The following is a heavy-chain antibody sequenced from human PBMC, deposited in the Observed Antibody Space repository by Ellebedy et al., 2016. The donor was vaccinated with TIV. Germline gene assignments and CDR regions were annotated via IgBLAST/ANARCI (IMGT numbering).Heavy chain of an antibody. Sequence: SETLSLXCTVSGGSISSGSYYWSWIRQPAGKGLEWIGRIYTSGSTNYNPSLKSRVTMSVDTSKNQFSLKLSSVTAADTAVYYCARVRAVAGLFFDYWGQGTLVTVSS. CDR2: IYTSGST. V-gene: IGHV4-61*02. J-gene: IGHJ4*02. CDR1: GGSISSGSYY. CDR3: ARVRAVAGLFFDY. D-gene: IGHD6-19*01.